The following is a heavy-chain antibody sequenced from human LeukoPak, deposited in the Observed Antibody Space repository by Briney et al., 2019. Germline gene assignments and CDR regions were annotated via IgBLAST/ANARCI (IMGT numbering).Heavy chain of an antibody. D-gene: IGHD3-22*01. CDR2: IKKDGSAK. CDR3: AKYYYYDLDY. CDR1: GFTFSSYW. J-gene: IGHJ4*02. Sequence: GGSLRLSCAASGFTFSSYWMSWVRQVPEKGLEWVASIKKDGSAKYYVDSAKGRFTISRDNAKSSLYLQMNSLRAEDTAVYYCAKYYYYDLDYWGQGTLVTVSS. V-gene: IGHV3-7*03.